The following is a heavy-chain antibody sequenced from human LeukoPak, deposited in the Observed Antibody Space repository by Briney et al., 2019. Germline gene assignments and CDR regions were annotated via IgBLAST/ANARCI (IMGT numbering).Heavy chain of an antibody. D-gene: IGHD3-16*01. CDR2: ISSSSSYI. Sequence: GGSLRLSCAASGFTFSSYSMSWVRQAPGNGLEWVSSISSSSSYIYYADSVKGRFTISRANAKNSLYLQMNRPRAEDTAVYYCARDGDYYYYMDVWGKGTTVTVSS. J-gene: IGHJ6*03. CDR1: GFTFSSYS. V-gene: IGHV3-21*01. CDR3: ARDGDYYYYMDV.